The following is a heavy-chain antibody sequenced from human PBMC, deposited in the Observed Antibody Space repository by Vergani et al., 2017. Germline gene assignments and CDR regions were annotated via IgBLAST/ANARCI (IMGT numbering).Heavy chain of an antibody. CDR1: GFTFSSYS. V-gene: IGHV3-21*01. CDR2: ISSSSSYI. CDR3: ARVFDGSGSYYPRPYFDY. D-gene: IGHD3-10*01. Sequence: EVQLVESGGGLVKPGGSLRLSCAASGFTFSSYSMNWVRQAPGKGLEWVSSISSSSSYIYYADSVKGRFTISRDNAKNSLYLQMNSLRAEDTAVYYCARVFDGSGSYYPRPYFDYWGQGTLVTVSS. J-gene: IGHJ4*02.